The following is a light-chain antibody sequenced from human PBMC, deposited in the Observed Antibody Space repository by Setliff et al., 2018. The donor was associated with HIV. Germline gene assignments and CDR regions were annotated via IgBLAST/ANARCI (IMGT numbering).Light chain of an antibody. CDR3: QSYDSSLSGSYV. CDR2: VNI. Sequence: QSVLTQPPSVSGAPGQRVTISCTGSSSNIGAGYDVHWYQQLPGTAPKLLIYVNINRPSGVPDRFSGSKSGTSASLAITGLQAEDEADYYCQSYDSSLSGSYVFGTGTKGTVL. J-gene: IGLJ1*01. V-gene: IGLV1-40*01. CDR1: SSNIGAGYD.